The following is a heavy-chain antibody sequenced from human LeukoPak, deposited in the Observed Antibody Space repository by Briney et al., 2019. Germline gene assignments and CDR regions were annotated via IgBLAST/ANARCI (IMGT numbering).Heavy chain of an antibody. D-gene: IGHD5-18*01. CDR1: GFTFSSYG. Sequence: GRSLRLSCAASGFTFSSYGMHWVRQAPGKGLEWVAVISYDGSNKYYVDSVKGRFTISRDNSKNTLYLQMNSLRAEDTAVYYCAKTRYSYGSRAFDIWGQGTMVTVSS. CDR2: ISYDGSNK. CDR3: AKTRYSYGSRAFDI. J-gene: IGHJ3*02. V-gene: IGHV3-30*18.